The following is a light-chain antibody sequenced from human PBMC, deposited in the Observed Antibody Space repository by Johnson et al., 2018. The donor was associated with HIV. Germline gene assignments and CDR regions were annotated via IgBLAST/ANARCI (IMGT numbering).Light chain of an antibody. J-gene: IGLJ1*01. Sequence: QSVLTQSPSVSAAPGQKVTISCSGSSSNIGNNYVSWYQQLPGTAPKLLIYDNNKRPSGIPDRFSGSKSGTSATLGITGLQTGDAADYYCGTWDSSLSASYFFGTGTKVTVL. CDR3: GTWDSSLSASYF. CDR2: DNN. CDR1: SSNIGNNY. V-gene: IGLV1-51*01.